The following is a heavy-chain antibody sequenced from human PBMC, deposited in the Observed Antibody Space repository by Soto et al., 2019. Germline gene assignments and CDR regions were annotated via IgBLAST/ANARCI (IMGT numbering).Heavy chain of an antibody. CDR1: GFTFSSYS. CDR3: AYTSWYYPPDYFDS. D-gene: IGHD6-13*01. V-gene: IGHV3-21*01. CDR2: ISSSSSYI. Sequence: GGSLRFSCAASGFTFSSYSMNWVRQAPGKGLEWVSSISSSSSYIYYADSVKGRFTISRDNAKNSLYMQMNSLRAEDTAVYYSAYTSWYYPPDYFDSWGQGTMVTVSS. J-gene: IGHJ4*02.